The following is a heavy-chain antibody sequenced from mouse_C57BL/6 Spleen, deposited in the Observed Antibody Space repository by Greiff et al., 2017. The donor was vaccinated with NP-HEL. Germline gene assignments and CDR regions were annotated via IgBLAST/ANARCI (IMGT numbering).Heavy chain of an antibody. V-gene: IGHV1-82*01. D-gene: IGHD1-1*01. CDR2: IYPGDGDT. J-gene: IGHJ3*01. CDR1: GYAFSSSW. CDR3: ARKEGDLQSYGFAY. Sequence: FQLQQSGPELVKPGASVKISCKASGYAFSSSWMNWVKQRPGKGLEWIGRIYPGDGDTNYNGKFKGKATLTADKSSSTAYMQLSSLTSEDSAVYFCARKEGDLQSYGFAYWGRGTLVTVSA.